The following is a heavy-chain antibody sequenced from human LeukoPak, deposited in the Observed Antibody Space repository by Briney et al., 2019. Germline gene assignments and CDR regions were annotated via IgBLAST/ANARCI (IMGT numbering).Heavy chain of an antibody. CDR1: GFTFSIYA. CDR3: AKDQRLLWFGESGDYYFDY. CDR2: ISGSGGST. Sequence: GGSLRLSCAASGFTFSIYAMSWVRQAPGKGLEWVSAISGSGGSTYYADSVKGRFTISRDNSKNTLYLQMNSLRAEDTAVYYCAKDQRLLWFGESGDYYFDYWGQGTLVTVSS. V-gene: IGHV3-23*01. J-gene: IGHJ4*02. D-gene: IGHD3-10*01.